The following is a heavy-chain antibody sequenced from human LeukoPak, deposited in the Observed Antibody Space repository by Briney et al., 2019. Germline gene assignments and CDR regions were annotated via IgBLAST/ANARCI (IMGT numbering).Heavy chain of an antibody. CDR1: GFTVSSNY. CDR3: ARGSIAVAGTVDY. Sequence: GESLRLSCAASGFTVSSNYMSWVRQAPGKGLEWVSLIYSGGSTYYADSVRGRFTISRDISKNTLYLQMNSLRVEDTAVYYCARGSIAVAGTVDYWGQGALVTVSS. D-gene: IGHD6-19*01. J-gene: IGHJ4*02. V-gene: IGHV3-53*01. CDR2: IYSGGST.